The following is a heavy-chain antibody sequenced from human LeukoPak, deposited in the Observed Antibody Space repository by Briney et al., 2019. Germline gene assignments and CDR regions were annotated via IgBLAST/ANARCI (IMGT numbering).Heavy chain of an antibody. D-gene: IGHD2-15*01. J-gene: IGHJ2*01. CDR3: TKEFCGSRAACAGGSYYDF. V-gene: IGHV3-13*01. Sequence: PGGSLRLSCAASGFTFSKDDFHWVRQAPGKVLEWVAAIGVTGDTYYLDSVKGRFTISREDPANSLYLQMRSLGAGDTALYYCTKEFCGSRAACAGGSYYDFWGRGALVTVSS. CDR1: GFTFSKDD. CDR2: IGVTGDT.